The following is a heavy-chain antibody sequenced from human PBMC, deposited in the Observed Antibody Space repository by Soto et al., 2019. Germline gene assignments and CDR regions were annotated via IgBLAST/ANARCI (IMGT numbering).Heavy chain of an antibody. J-gene: IGHJ4*02. D-gene: IGHD3-16*01. CDR3: AKRTSGTTWGESDY. Sequence: QVQVMQSGAEVKKPGDSVKVSCKTSGYIFSDYGINWVRQAPGQGLEWMGWISGYSGNANLAQKFQGRVTMTTDKSTRTCNRELRRLRTHDTAAYYWAKRTSGTTWGESDYWGQGTLVTVSS. CDR2: ISGYSGNA. V-gene: IGHV1-18*04. CDR1: GYIFSDYG.